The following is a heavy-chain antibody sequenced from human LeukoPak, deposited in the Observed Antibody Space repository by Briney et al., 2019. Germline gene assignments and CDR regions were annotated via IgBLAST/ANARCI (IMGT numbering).Heavy chain of an antibody. CDR2: ISSSSSTI. CDR3: ARVYDFWSGYSDY. CDR1: GFTFSSYS. Sequence: GGSLRLSCAASGFTFSSYSMNWVRQAPGKGLEWVSYISSSSSTIYYADSVKGRFTISRDNAKNSLYLQMNSLRAEDTAVYYCARVYDFWSGYSDYWGQGTPVTVSS. D-gene: IGHD3-3*01. V-gene: IGHV3-48*01. J-gene: IGHJ4*02.